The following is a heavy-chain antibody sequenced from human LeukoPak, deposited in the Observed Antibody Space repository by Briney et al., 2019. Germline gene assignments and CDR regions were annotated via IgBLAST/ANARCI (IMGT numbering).Heavy chain of an antibody. J-gene: IGHJ3*02. D-gene: IGHD3-22*01. Sequence: ASVKVSCKASGYTFTSYGITWVRQAPGQGLEWMGWISPYNGNTNYAQKFQGRVTMTTDTSTRTAYMELRGLRSDDTAVYYCARGLRGYYDTGGYTWDAFDIWGQGTMVTVSS. CDR3: ARGLRGYYDTGGYTWDAFDI. V-gene: IGHV1-18*01. CDR2: ISPYNGNT. CDR1: GYTFTSYG.